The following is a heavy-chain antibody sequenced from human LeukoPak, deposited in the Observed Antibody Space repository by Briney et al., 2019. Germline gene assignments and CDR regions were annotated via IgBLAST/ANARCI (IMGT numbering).Heavy chain of an antibody. Sequence: SETMSLTCTVSGYSISSGYYWGWIRQPPGKGLEWIGSIYYSGSTYYNPSLKSRVTISVDTSKNQFSLKLSSVTAADTAVYYCARENSGSYHWGWDYWGQETLVTVSS. CDR1: GYSISSGYY. D-gene: IGHD1-26*01. CDR3: ARENSGSYHWGWDY. CDR2: IYYSGST. V-gene: IGHV4-38-2*02. J-gene: IGHJ4*02.